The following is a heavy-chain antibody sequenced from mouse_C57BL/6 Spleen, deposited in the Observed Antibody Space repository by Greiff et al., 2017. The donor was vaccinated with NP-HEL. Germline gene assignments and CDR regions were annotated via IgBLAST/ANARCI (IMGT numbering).Heavy chain of an antibody. CDR2: IYPGDGDT. Sequence: VQLKESGAELVKPGASVKISCKASGYAFSSYWMNWVKQRPGKGLEWIGQIYPGDGDTNYNGKFKGKATLTADKSSSTAYMQLSSLTSEDSAVYFCARGDYSNYGAMDYWGQGTSVTVSS. V-gene: IGHV1-80*01. CDR1: GYAFSSYW. J-gene: IGHJ4*01. CDR3: ARGDYSNYGAMDY. D-gene: IGHD2-5*01.